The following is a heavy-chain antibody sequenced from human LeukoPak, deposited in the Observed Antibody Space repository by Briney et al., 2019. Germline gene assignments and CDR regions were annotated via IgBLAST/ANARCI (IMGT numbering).Heavy chain of an antibody. CDR1: GFAFHNYA. Sequence: PGRSLRLSCAASGFAFHNYAMHWVRQAPGKGLEWVSSISWNSRTVGHADSVKGRFTISRDNARNSLYLQMNSLRAEDTALYYCATPPDYYGSGSHYNWGQGTLVTVSS. CDR2: ISWNSRTV. D-gene: IGHD3-10*01. CDR3: ATPPDYYGSGSHYN. J-gene: IGHJ4*02. V-gene: IGHV3-9*01.